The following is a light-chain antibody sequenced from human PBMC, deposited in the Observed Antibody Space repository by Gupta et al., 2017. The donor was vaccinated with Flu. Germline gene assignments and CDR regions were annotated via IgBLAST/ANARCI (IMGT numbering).Light chain of an antibody. V-gene: IGLV1-44*01. CDR3: ASWDDSRNGGV. Sequence: LTIACSGSSSKIGSNNVGWYQRLPRPAPKFLIYIDNQRHSGVPARFSGSTSDTSASLAISGLQAEDEAYYYCASWDDSRNGGVFGGGTKLTVL. CDR1: SSKIGSNN. CDR2: IDN. J-gene: IGLJ3*02.